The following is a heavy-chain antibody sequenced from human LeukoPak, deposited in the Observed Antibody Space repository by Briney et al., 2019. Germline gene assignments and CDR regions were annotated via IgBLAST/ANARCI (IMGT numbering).Heavy chain of an antibody. Sequence: SETLSLTCTVSGGSISSGSYYWSWIRQPAGKGLEWIGRIYTSGSTNYNPSLKSRVTISVDTSKNQFSLKLSSVTAADTAVYYCARDFSAHRVLRFLEWLPEAEINYYYYMDVWGKGTTVTVSS. CDR3: ARDFSAHRVLRFLEWLPEAEINYYYYMDV. D-gene: IGHD3-3*01. V-gene: IGHV4-61*02. CDR2: IYTSGST. CDR1: GGSISSGSYY. J-gene: IGHJ6*03.